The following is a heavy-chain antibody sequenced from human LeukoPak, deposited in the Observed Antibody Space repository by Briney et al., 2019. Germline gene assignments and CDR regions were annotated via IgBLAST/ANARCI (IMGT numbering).Heavy chain of an antibody. D-gene: IGHD6-13*01. Sequence: ASVKVSCKASGYTFTRYGISWVRQAPGQGLEWMGWISAYNGNTNYAQKLQGRVTMTTDTSTSTAYMELRSLRSDDTAVYYCVKSIPGNCFESWGQGNLVTVSS. J-gene: IGHJ4*02. V-gene: IGHV1-18*01. CDR2: ISAYNGNT. CDR1: GYTFTRYG. CDR3: VKSIPGNCFES.